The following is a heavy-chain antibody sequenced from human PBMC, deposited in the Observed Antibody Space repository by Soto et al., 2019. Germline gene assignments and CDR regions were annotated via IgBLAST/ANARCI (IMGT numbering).Heavy chain of an antibody. CDR1: GGSFSGYY. J-gene: IGHJ6*02. D-gene: IGHD4-4*01. CDR3: AQTTVSYYYNGMDV. V-gene: IGHV4-34*01. CDR2: INHSGST. Sequence: SETLSLTCAVYGGSFSGYYWSWIRQPPGKGLEWIGEINHSGSTNYNPSLKSRVTISVNTSKNQFSLKLSSVTAADTAVYYCAQTTVSYYYNGMDVWGQGTTVTVSS.